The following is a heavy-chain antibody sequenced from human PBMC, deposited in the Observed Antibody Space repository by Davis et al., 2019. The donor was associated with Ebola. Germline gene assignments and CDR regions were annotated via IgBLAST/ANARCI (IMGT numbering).Heavy chain of an antibody. Sequence: PGGSLRLSCKGSGYSFTSYWISWVRQMPGKGLEWMGRIDPRDSYTNYSPAFQGHVTISADKSISTAYLQWSSLKASDTAMYYCARIHTRRYYDSIGYSTPIDYWGQGTLVTVSS. CDR1: GYSFTSYW. D-gene: IGHD3-22*01. CDR2: IDPRDSYT. J-gene: IGHJ4*02. CDR3: ARIHTRRYYDSIGYSTPIDY. V-gene: IGHV5-10-1*01.